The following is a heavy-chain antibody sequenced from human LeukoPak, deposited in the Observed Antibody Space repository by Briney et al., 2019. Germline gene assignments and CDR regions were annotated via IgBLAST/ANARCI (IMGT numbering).Heavy chain of an antibody. CDR2: IHYTGST. Sequence: SVTLSLACTVSGGSISSSYWSWIRKPPGKGLEWIGYIHYTGSTNYNPSLKSRVSISADTSKNQFSLKLNSVTAADAAVYFCARHKAMTVPRTFDIWGQGTMVTVSS. CDR1: GGSISSSY. J-gene: IGHJ3*02. CDR3: ARHKAMTVPRTFDI. V-gene: IGHV4-59*08. D-gene: IGHD2-21*02.